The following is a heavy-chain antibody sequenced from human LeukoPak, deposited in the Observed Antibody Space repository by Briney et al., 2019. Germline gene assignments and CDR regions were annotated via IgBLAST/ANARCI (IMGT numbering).Heavy chain of an antibody. D-gene: IGHD3-10*01. Sequence: GGSLRLSCAASGFTFTYYAMHWVRQAPGKGLEWVSVVSNDGSNQDYTDSVKGRFIISRDDSKSTVYLHMNSLRVDDTAMYYCARGPDPVVRGPRRAFDLWGQGTMVTVSS. J-gene: IGHJ3*01. CDR1: GFTFTYYA. CDR3: ARGPDPVVRGPRRAFDL. V-gene: IGHV3-30-3*01. CDR2: VSNDGSNQ.